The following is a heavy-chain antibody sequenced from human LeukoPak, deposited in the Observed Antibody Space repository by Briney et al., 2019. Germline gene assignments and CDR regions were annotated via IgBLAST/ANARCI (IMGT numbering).Heavy chain of an antibody. V-gene: IGHV3-48*01. CDR1: GITFSSNG. CDR3: AREVVGLDY. CDR2: ISTFSSTI. J-gene: IGHJ4*02. Sequence: GGSLRLSCAASGITFSSNGMVWARQTPEKGLEWISYISTFSSTIKYADSVRGRFTISRDNANNSLYLQMDSLRADDTAVYYCAREVVGLDYWGQGILVTVSS. D-gene: IGHD3/OR15-3a*01.